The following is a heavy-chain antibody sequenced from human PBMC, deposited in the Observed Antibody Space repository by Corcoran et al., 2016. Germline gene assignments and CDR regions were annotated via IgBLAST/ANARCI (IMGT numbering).Heavy chain of an antibody. CDR2: IYYSGST. J-gene: IGHJ4*02. Sequence: QLQLQESGPGLVKPSETQSLTCTVSGGSISSSSYYWGWIRQPPGEGLEWIGRIYYSGSTYYNPSLKSRVTISVDTSKNQFYLKLSSVTAADTAVYYCASRIVGATFDYWGQGTLVTVSS. D-gene: IGHD1-26*01. V-gene: IGHV4-39*01. CDR1: GGSISSSSYY. CDR3: ASRIVGATFDY.